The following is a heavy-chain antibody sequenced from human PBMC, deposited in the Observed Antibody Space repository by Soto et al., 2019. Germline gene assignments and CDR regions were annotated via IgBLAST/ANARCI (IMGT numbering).Heavy chain of an antibody. V-gene: IGHV1-3*04. CDR2: INTANGDT. CDR1: GYTFTNYA. J-gene: IGHJ5*02. CDR3: GRGLATFDP. Sequence: QIQLVQSGAEMKKPGASVKVSCKASGYTFTNYAMHWVRQAPGQRLEWMGRINTANGDTIYSQNFQGRVTITRDTSASTVYLALSSLRVEDTAVYDCGRGLATFDPWGQGTLVTVSS.